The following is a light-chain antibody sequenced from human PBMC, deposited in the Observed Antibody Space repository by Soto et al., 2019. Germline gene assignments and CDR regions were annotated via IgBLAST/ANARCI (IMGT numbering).Light chain of an antibody. V-gene: IGLV2-14*01. CDR3: SSYAAGSTDV. J-gene: IGLJ1*01. CDR2: EVV. Sequence: QSALTQPASVSGSPGQSITISCTGTSSDVGYYNYVSWFQQHPGKAPKLMIYEVVNRPSGVSIRFSGSKSGNTASLTITGLQAEDEADYYCSSYAAGSTDVFGTGTKLTVL. CDR1: SSDVGYYNY.